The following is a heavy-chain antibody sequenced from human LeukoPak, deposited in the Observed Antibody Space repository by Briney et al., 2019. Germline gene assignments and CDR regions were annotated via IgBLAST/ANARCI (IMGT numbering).Heavy chain of an antibody. D-gene: IGHD4-17*01. Sequence: ASVKVSCKASGYTFTSYDINWVRQATGQGLEWMGWMNPNSGNTGYAQKFQGRVTMTRNTSISTAYMELSSLRSDGTAVYYCARGRATVTTLSGMDVWGQGTTVTVSS. CDR1: GYTFTSYD. V-gene: IGHV1-8*01. CDR2: MNPNSGNT. CDR3: ARGRATVTTLSGMDV. J-gene: IGHJ6*02.